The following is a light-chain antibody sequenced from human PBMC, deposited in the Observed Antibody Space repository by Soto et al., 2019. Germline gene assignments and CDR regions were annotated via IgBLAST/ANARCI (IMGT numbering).Light chain of an antibody. CDR1: SSDVGGYKY. CDR3: CSYAGSYTWV. CDR2: DVS. V-gene: IGLV2-11*01. Sequence: QSVLPQPRSVSGSPGQSVTISCTGTSSDVGGYKYVSWYQQHPGKATKLMIYDVSRRPSVVPDRFSGSKSGNTASLTISGLQAEDEAHYYRCSYAGSYTWVFGPETKLTVL. J-gene: IGLJ1*01.